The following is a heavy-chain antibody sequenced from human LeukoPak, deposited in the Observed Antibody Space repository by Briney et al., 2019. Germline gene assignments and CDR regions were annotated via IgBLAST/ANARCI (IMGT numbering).Heavy chain of an antibody. CDR1: GGSISSYY. V-gene: IGHV4-59*08. CDR2: IYYSGST. Sequence: SETLSLTCTVSGGSISSYYWSWIRQPPGKGLEWIGYIYYSGSTNYNPSLKSRDTISVDTSKNQFSLKLSSVTAADTAVYYCARHGDYGDYFDYWGQGTLVTVSS. J-gene: IGHJ4*02. CDR3: ARHGDYGDYFDY. D-gene: IGHD4-17*01.